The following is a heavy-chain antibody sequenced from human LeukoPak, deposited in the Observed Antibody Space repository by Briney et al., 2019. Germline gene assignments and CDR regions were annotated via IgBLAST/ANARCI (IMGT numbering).Heavy chain of an antibody. J-gene: IGHJ6*03. D-gene: IGHD6-13*01. CDR1: GGSISSSSYY. CDR2: MYYSGST. CDR3: ARCSSSWSGGYYYYYMDV. Sequence: SETLSLTCTVSGGSISSSSYYWGWIRQPPGKGLEWIGSMYYSGSTYYNPSLKSRVTISVDTSKNQFSLKLSSVTAADTAVYYCARCSSSWSGGYYYYYMDVWGKGTTVTISS. V-gene: IGHV4-39*01.